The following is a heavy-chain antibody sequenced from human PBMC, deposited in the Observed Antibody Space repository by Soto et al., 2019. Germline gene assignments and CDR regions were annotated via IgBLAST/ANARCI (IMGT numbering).Heavy chain of an antibody. CDR1: GYSISSNNW. D-gene: IGHD1-26*01. J-gene: IGHJ4*02. V-gene: IGHV4-28*01. CDR3: ARREIQGPIDY. Sequence: QVQLQESGPGLVKPSDTLSLTCAVSGYSISSNNWWGWIRQPPGKGLEWIGYIYYSGTTYYNPSLKSRVTMSVDTSKNQFSMKLTSVTAVDTAVYYCARREIQGPIDYWGQGTLVTVSS. CDR2: IYYSGTT.